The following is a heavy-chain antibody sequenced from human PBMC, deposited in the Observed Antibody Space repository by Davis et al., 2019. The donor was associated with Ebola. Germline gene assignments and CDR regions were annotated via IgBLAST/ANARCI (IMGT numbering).Heavy chain of an antibody. J-gene: IGHJ6*02. CDR3: ARDGIGSGSYYYYGMDV. CDR1: GGTFSSYA. CDR2: MNPNSGNT. D-gene: IGHD3-10*01. Sequence: SVKVSCKASGGTFSSYAISWVRQATGQGLEWMGWMNPNSGNTGYAQKFQGRVTITADESTSTAYMELSSLRSEDTAVYYCARDGIGSGSYYYYGMDVWGQGTTVTVSS. V-gene: IGHV1-69*13.